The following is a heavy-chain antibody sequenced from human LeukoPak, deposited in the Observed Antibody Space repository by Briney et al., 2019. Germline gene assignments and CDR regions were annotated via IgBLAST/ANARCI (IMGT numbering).Heavy chain of an antibody. J-gene: IGHJ4*02. Sequence: GGSLRLSCAASGFTSNDKAIHWVRQAPGKGLEWVSGFSWSSGSIGYADSVKGRFTISRDNAKNSLYLQMDSLRAEDTALYYCASDKKRGPLDYWGQGTLVTVSS. CDR2: FSWSSGSI. CDR1: GFTSNDKA. V-gene: IGHV3-9*02. CDR3: ASDKKRGPLDY.